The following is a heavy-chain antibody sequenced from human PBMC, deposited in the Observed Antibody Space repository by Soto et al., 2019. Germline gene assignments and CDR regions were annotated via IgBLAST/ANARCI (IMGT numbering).Heavy chain of an antibody. CDR1: GFTFSSYW. Sequence: VGSLRLSCAASGFTFSSYWMSWVRQAPGKGLEWVANIKQDGSEKYYVDSVKGRFTISRDNAKNSLYLQMNSLRAEDTAVYYCARAETGSIAVAAYFDYWGQGTLVTVSS. CDR3: ARAETGSIAVAAYFDY. J-gene: IGHJ4*02. D-gene: IGHD6-19*01. V-gene: IGHV3-7*01. CDR2: IKQDGSEK.